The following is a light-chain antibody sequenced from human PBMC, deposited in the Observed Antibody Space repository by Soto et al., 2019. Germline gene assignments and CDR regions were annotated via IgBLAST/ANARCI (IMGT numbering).Light chain of an antibody. J-gene: IGKJ1*01. CDR2: AAS. Sequence: DIQMTQSPSSLSASVGDRVTITCRASQSISSYLNWYQQKPGKAHKLLIYAASSLQSGVPSRFSGSGSGTDFTLTISSLQPEDFATYYCQQSYSREWTFGQGTKVEIK. V-gene: IGKV1-39*01. CDR3: QQSYSREWT. CDR1: QSISSY.